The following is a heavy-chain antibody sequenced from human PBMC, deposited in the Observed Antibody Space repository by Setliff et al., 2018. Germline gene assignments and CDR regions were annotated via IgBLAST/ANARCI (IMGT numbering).Heavy chain of an antibody. CDR3: ARDLGYSYGIYYFDY. CDR1: GESISDSY. CDR2: IYHSGST. D-gene: IGHD5-18*01. J-gene: IGHJ4*02. Sequence: PSETLSLTCGVYGESISDSYWSWIRQPPGKGLEWIGSIYHSGSTYYNPSLKSRVTISVDTSKNQFSLKLSSVTAADTAVYYCARDLGYSYGIYYFDYWGQGTLVTVSS. V-gene: IGHV4-34*01.